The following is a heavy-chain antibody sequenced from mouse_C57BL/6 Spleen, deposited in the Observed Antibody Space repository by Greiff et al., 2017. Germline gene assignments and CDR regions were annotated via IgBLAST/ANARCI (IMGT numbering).Heavy chain of an antibody. V-gene: IGHV1-20*01. J-gene: IGHJ1*03. CDR3: AREDYGSSSYFDV. CDR2: INPYNGDT. Sequence: VQLQQSGPELVKPGDSVKISCKASGYSFTGYFMNWVMQSHGKSLEWIGRINPYNGDTFYNQKFKGKATLTVDKSSSTAHMELRSLTSEDTAVYYGAREDYGSSSYFDVWGTGTTVTVSS. CDR1: GYSFTGYF. D-gene: IGHD1-1*01.